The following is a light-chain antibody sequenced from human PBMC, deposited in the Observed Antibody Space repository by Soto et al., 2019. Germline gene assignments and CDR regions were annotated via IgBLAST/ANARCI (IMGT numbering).Light chain of an antibody. V-gene: IGKV3-20*01. Sequence: EIGLTQSPGTLSLSPGERATLSCRASQSISSNYVAWYQQKPGQAPRLLIYDASSRATGIPNRFSGSGSGTDFTLTISRLEPEDFAVFYCQQYGDSPTFGQGTKVDIK. J-gene: IGKJ1*01. CDR1: QSISSNY. CDR2: DAS. CDR3: QQYGDSPT.